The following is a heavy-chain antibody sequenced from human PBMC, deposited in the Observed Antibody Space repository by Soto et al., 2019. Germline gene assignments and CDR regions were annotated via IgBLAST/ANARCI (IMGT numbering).Heavy chain of an antibody. D-gene: IGHD4-17*01. J-gene: IGHJ4*02. V-gene: IGHV4-34*01. CDR1: GGSFSGYY. CDR2: INHSGST. CDR3: ARGTTVTTYDY. Sequence: SETLSLTCAVYGGSFSGYYWSWIRQPPGKGLEWIGEINHSGSTNYNPSLKSRVTISVDTSKNQFSLKLSSVTAADTAVYYCARGTTVTTYDYWGQGTLVTVSS.